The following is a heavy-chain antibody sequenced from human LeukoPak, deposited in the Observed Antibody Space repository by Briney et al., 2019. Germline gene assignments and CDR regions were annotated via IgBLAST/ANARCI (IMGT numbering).Heavy chain of an antibody. CDR2: ISYDGTNK. CDR1: GFTFSSYG. Sequence: GGSLRLSCAVSGFTFSSYGMHWVRRAPGKGLEWMAVISYDGTNKYYADSVKGRFTISRDNSKNTLYLQMNSLRAEDTAVYYCAKDLNYDFWSGLGNWGQGTLVTVSS. D-gene: IGHD3-3*01. CDR3: AKDLNYDFWSGLGN. J-gene: IGHJ4*02. V-gene: IGHV3-30*18.